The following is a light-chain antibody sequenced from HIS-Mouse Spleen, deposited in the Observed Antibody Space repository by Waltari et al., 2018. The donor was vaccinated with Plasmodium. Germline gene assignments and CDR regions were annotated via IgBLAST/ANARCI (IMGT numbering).Light chain of an antibody. V-gene: IGLV3-10*01. CDR3: YSTDSSGNHRV. Sequence: SYELTQPPSVSVSPGQTARITCSGDALPKKYAYWYQQKSGQAPVLVIYEDSKRPAGMTERFSGSSSGTMATLTISGAQVEEEADYYCYSTDSSGNHRVFGGGTKLTVL. CDR2: EDS. CDR1: ALPKKY. J-gene: IGLJ3*02.